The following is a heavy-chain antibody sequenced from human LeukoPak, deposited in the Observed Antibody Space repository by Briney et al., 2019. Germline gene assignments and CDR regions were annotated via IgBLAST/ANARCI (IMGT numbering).Heavy chain of an antibody. CDR3: ARGSLYYYDSSGYPSDY. J-gene: IGHJ4*02. CDR2: IYYSGST. Sequence: SETLSLTCTVSGGSISGSSYYWGWIRQPPGKGLEWIGYIYYSGSTNYNPSLKSRVTISVDTSKNQFSLKLSSVTAADTAVYYCARGSLYYYDSSGYPSDYWGQGTLVTVSS. V-gene: IGHV4-61*05. D-gene: IGHD3-22*01. CDR1: GGSISGSSYY.